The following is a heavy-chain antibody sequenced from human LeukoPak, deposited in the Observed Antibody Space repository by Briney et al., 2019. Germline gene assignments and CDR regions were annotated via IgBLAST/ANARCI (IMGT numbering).Heavy chain of an antibody. CDR2: VHSSGRT. D-gene: IGHD2-8*02. CDR1: GGSINNFY. J-gene: IGHJ4*01. CDR3: ARHDEECPGEYCFLLSFDY. Sequence: SETLSLTCTVSGGSINNFYWSWIRQSPGKGLEWIGYVHSSGRTDYNPSLRSRVSMSADTSKSQLSLRLTSVTAADTAVYFCARHDEECPGEYCFLLSFDYWGPGSLVTVSA. V-gene: IGHV4-59*08.